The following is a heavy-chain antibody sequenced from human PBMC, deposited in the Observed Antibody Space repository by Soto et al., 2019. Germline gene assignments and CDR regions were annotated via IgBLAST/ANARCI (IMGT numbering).Heavy chain of an antibody. D-gene: IGHD5-12*01. CDR3: ARGGYGNDAFDI. J-gene: IGHJ3*02. CDR1: GGSISSGGYY. CDR2: IYYNGST. V-gene: IGHV4-31*02. Sequence: PSETLSLTCTVSGGSISSGGYYWSWIRQHPGKGLEWIGYIYYNGSTYYNPSLKSRVTISVDTSKNQFSLKLSSVTAADTAVYYCARGGYGNDAFDIWGQGTMVTVSS.